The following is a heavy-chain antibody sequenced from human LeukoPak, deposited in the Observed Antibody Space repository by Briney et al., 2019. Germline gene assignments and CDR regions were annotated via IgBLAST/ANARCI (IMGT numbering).Heavy chain of an antibody. Sequence: SETLSLTCAVHGGSFSGYYWSWIRQPPGKGLEWIGEINHSGSTNYNPSLKSRVTISVDTSKNQFSLKLSSVTAADTAVYYCARVVRFRTHDYWGQGTLVTVSS. CDR2: INHSGST. J-gene: IGHJ4*02. CDR1: GGSFSGYY. D-gene: IGHD3-3*01. V-gene: IGHV4-34*01. CDR3: ARVVRFRTHDY.